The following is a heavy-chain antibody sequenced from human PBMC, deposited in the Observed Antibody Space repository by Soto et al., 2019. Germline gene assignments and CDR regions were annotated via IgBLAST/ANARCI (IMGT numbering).Heavy chain of an antibody. V-gene: IGHV3-11*06. D-gene: IGHD3-3*01. CDR1: GFTFSDYY. Sequence: QVQLVESGGGLVKPGGSLRLSCAASGFTFSDYYMSWIRQAPGKGLEWVSYISSSSSYTNYADSVKDRFTISRDNAKNSLYLQMNSLRAEDTAVYYCARTYYDFWSGYLEGVWFDPWGQGTLVTVSS. CDR3: ARTYYDFWSGYLEGVWFDP. J-gene: IGHJ5*02. CDR2: ISSSSSYT.